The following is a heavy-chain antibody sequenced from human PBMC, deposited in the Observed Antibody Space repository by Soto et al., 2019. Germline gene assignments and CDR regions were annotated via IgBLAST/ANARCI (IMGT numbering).Heavy chain of an antibody. D-gene: IGHD2-8*02. CDR1: GGSISDSLW. J-gene: IGHJ6*02. V-gene: IGHV4-4*02. CDR3: ARPVHDDTGQYFGGLDI. CDR2: IYQSGST. Sequence: QVQLQESGPGLVKPSGTLSVTCAVSGGSISDSLWWNWVRQPPGKGLEWIGEIYQSGSTHYSPSLKSRVTTSIDKSNNLLSLRLTTVPAADTAVYYCARPVHDDTGQYFGGLDIWGRGTTVTVSS.